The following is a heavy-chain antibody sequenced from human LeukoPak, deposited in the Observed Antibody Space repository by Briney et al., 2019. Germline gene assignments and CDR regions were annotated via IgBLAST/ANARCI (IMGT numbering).Heavy chain of an antibody. CDR1: GFTFSSYA. Sequence: GGSLRLSCAAGGFTFSSYAMSGVRQAPGKGLEWVSAFSGSGGDTYYADSVKGRFTISRDNSKNTLYLQMNSLRAEDTAVYYCARRAAGRSGSFDPWGQGTLVTVSS. D-gene: IGHD3-22*01. CDR3: ARRAAGRSGSFDP. V-gene: IGHV3-23*01. J-gene: IGHJ5*02. CDR2: FSGSGGDT.